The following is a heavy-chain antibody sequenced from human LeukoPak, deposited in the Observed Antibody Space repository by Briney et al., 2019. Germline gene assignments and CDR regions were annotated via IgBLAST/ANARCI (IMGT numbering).Heavy chain of an antibody. J-gene: IGHJ4*02. D-gene: IGHD6-19*01. Sequence: PSETLSLTCAVYGGSFSGYYWSWIRQPPGKGLEWIGEINHSGSTNYNPSLESRVTISVDTSKNQFSLKLSSVTAADTAVYYCARVIAVAGDFDYWGQGTLVTVSS. CDR3: ARVIAVAGDFDY. CDR1: GGSFSGYY. V-gene: IGHV4-34*01. CDR2: INHSGST.